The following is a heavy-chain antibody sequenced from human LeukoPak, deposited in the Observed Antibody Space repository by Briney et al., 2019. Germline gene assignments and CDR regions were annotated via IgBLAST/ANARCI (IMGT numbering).Heavy chain of an antibody. J-gene: IGHJ4*02. Sequence: SETLSLTCAVYGGSFSGYYWSWIRQPPGKGLEWIGEINHSGSTNYNPSLKSRVTISVDTSKNQFSLKLSSVTAADTAVYYCARGGPNGSGYWGQGTLVTASS. CDR3: ARGGPNGSGY. CDR1: GGSFSGYY. CDR2: INHSGST. D-gene: IGHD3-10*01. V-gene: IGHV4-34*01.